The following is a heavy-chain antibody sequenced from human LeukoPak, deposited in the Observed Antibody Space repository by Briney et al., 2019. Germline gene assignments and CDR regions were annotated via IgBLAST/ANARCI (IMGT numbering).Heavy chain of an antibody. Sequence: SETLSLTCAVYGGSFSGYYWSWMRRPPGKGLEWIGEINHSGSTNYNPSLKSRVTISVDMSKNQFSLKLRSVTAADTAVYYCARLWFGELVTDSWGQGTLVTVSS. CDR2: INHSGST. CDR1: GGSFSGYY. D-gene: IGHD3-10*01. V-gene: IGHV4-34*01. J-gene: IGHJ4*02. CDR3: ARLWFGELVTDS.